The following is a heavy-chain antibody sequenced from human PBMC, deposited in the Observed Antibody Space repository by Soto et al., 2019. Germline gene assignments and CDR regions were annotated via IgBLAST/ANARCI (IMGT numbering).Heavy chain of an antibody. J-gene: IGHJ4*02. CDR3: ARGHYYGSGSSDY. V-gene: IGHV3-33*01. D-gene: IGHD3-10*01. CDR2: IWYDGSNK. Sequence: QVQLVESGGGVVQPGRSLRLSCAASGFTFSSYGMHWVRQAPGKGLEWVAVIWYDGSNKYYADSVKGRFTISRDNSKNTRYLQMNSLRAEDTAVYYCARGHYYGSGSSDYWGQGTLVTVSS. CDR1: GFTFSSYG.